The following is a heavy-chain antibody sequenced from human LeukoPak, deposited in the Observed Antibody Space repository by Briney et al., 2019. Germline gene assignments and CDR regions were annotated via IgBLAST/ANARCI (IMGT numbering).Heavy chain of an antibody. D-gene: IGHD3-9*01. J-gene: IGHJ6*02. V-gene: IGHV1-69*13. CDR2: INPVFGTA. CDR3: AKTFLTAYDTYFYYYGLDV. Sequence: ASVKVSCKASGYTFTNYTLNWVRQAPGQGLEWMGGINPVFGTAHYAQKFQDRVTITADESTSTAYMELSSLRSEDTAVYYCAKTFLTAYDTYFYYYGLDVWGQGTPVTVSS. CDR1: GYTFTNYT.